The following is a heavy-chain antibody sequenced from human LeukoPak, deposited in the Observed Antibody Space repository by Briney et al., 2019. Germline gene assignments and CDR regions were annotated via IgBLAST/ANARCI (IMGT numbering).Heavy chain of an antibody. CDR2: IKQDGSEK. Sequence: GGSLRLSCAASGFTFSSYWMSWVRQAPGKRLEWVANIKQDGSEKYYVDSVKGRFTISRDNAKNSLYLQMNSLRAEDTAVYYCARDNYDSSGYHLDYWGQGTLVTVSS. J-gene: IGHJ4*02. D-gene: IGHD3-22*01. CDR3: ARDNYDSSGYHLDY. CDR1: GFTFSSYW. V-gene: IGHV3-7*01.